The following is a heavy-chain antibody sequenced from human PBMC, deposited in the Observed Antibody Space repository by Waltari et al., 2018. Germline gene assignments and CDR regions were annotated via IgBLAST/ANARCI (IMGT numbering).Heavy chain of an antibody. J-gene: IGHJ3*02. CDR2: IYHSGST. V-gene: IGHV4-38-2*02. CDR3: ARDGNVLLWFGARGGAFDI. CDR1: GYSISSGYY. D-gene: IGHD3-10*01. Sequence: QVQLQESGPGLVKPSETLSLTCAVSGYSISSGYYWGWIRQPPGKGLEWIGSIYHSGSTYHNPSLKSRVTISVDTSKNQFSLKLSSVTAADTAVYYCARDGNVLLWFGARGGAFDIWGQGTMVTVSS.